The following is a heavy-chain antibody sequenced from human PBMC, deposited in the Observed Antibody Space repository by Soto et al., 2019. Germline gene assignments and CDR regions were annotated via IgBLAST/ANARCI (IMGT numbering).Heavy chain of an antibody. CDR1: GFTFSSYS. CDR2: ISSSSSYI. J-gene: IGHJ4*02. D-gene: IGHD3-10*01. CDR3: ARDSLYGSSPVFDY. Sequence: PGGSLRLSCAASGFTFSSYSMNWVRQAPGKGLEWVSSISSSSSYIYYADSVKGRFTISRDNAKNSLYLQMNSLRAEDTSVYYCARDSLYGSSPVFDYWGQGTLVTVSS. V-gene: IGHV3-21*01.